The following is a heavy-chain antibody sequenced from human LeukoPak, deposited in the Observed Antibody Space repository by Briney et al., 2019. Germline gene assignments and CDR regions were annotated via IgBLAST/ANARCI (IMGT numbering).Heavy chain of an antibody. CDR2: IYYSGST. CDR1: GGSISSSSYY. Sequence: PSQTLSLTCTVSGGSISSSSYYWGWIRQPPGKGLEWIGSIYYSGSTYYNPSLKSRVTISVDTSKNQFSLKLSSVTAADTAVYYCASMQQELGFDIWGQGTMVTVSS. CDR3: ASMQQELGFDI. J-gene: IGHJ3*02. D-gene: IGHD6-13*01. V-gene: IGHV4-39*07.